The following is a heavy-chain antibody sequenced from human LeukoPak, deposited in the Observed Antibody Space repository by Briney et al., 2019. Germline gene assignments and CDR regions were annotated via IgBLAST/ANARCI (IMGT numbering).Heavy chain of an antibody. CDR3: AKSVMEDIVVRRAFDI. D-gene: IGHD2-15*01. Sequence: ASVKVSCKVSGYTLTELSMHWVRQAPGKGLEWMGGFDPEDGETIYAQKFQGRVTMTEDTSTDTAYMELSSLRSEDTAVYYCAKSVMEDIVVRRAFDIWGQGTMVTVSS. CDR2: FDPEDGET. V-gene: IGHV1-24*01. CDR1: GYTLTELS. J-gene: IGHJ3*02.